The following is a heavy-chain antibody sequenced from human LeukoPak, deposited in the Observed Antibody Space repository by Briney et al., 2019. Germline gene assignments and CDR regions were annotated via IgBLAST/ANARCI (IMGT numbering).Heavy chain of an antibody. CDR2: INHSGST. J-gene: IGHJ6*03. CDR1: GGSFSGYY. V-gene: IGHV4-34*01. D-gene: IGHD3-3*01. CDR3: ARGLSPTIFGVVLLDYYYYYMDV. Sequence: SETLSLTCAVYGGSFSGYYWSRIRQPPGKGLEWIGEINHSGSTNYNPSLKSRVTISVDTSKNQFSLKLSSVTAADTAVYYCARGLSPTIFGVVLLDYYYYYMDVWGKGTTVTVSS.